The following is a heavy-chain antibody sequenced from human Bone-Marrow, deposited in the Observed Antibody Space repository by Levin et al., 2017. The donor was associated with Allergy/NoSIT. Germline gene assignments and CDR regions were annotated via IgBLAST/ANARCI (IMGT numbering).Heavy chain of an antibody. V-gene: IGHV3-66*01. CDR2: IYSGGST. CDR3: ARDLGYCSGGSCYSSYYYGMDV. J-gene: IGHJ6*02. Sequence: GGSLRLSCAASGFTVSSNYMSWVRQAPGKGLEWVSVIYSGGSTYYADSVKGRFTISRDNSKNTLYLQMNSLRAEDTAVYYCARDLGYCSGGSCYSSYYYGMDVWGQGTTVTVSS. CDR1: GFTVSSNY. D-gene: IGHD2-15*01.